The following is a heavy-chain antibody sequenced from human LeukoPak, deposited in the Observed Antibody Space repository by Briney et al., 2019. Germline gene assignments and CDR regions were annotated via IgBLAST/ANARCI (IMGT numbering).Heavy chain of an antibody. D-gene: IGHD3-9*01. CDR1: AFTFINYA. V-gene: IGHV3-23*01. J-gene: IGHJ4*02. CDR2: ILGSGGST. Sequence: PGPSLRLSCAASAFTFINYAMSSARQAAGKGLEWVSSILGSGGSTYYADYVKGRFTVSRDNSKITLYLQMNSLRAEDTALYYCAKWGDYDVLTGYYVPDYWGQGTLVTVSS. CDR3: AKWGDYDVLTGYYVPDY.